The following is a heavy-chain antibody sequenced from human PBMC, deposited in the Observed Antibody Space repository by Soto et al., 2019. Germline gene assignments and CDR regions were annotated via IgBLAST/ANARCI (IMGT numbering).Heavy chain of an antibody. CDR2: ISWNSGSI. CDR3: AKGFFGPLGYDYIWGSYRLHAFDI. CDR1: GFTFDDYA. J-gene: IGHJ3*02. D-gene: IGHD3-16*02. V-gene: IGHV3-9*01. Sequence: DVQLVESGGGLVQPGRSLRLSCAASGFTFDDYAMHWVRQAPGKGLEWVSGISWNSGSIGYADSVKGRFTISRDNAKNSLYLQMKSLRAEDTALYYCAKGFFGPLGYDYIWGSYRLHAFDIWGQGTMVTVSS.